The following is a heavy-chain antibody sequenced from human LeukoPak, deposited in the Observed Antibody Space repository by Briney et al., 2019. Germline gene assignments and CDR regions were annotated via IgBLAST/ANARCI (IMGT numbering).Heavy chain of an antibody. Sequence: SETLSLTCTVSGGSISSNYWSWIQQPPGKGLEWIGYINTSGSTNYNPSLKSRVSISLDTSRNQFSLKLTSVTAADTAVYYCARRGNWGFFDYWGQGILVSVSS. V-gene: IGHV4-4*09. CDR1: GGSISSNY. CDR3: ARRGNWGFFDY. CDR2: INTSGST. J-gene: IGHJ4*02. D-gene: IGHD7-27*01.